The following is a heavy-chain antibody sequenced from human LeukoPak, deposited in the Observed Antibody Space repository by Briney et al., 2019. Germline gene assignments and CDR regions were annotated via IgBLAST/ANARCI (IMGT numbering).Heavy chain of an antibody. J-gene: IGHJ4*02. D-gene: IGHD3-10*01. CDR1: GFTFSSYA. CDR3: AKDRLGYGSGETFDY. CDR2: ISGSGGST. V-gene: IGHV3-23*01. Sequence: GGSLRLSCAASGFTFSSYAMSWVRQAPGKGLEWVSAISGSGGSTYYADSMKGRFTISRDNSKNTLYLQMNSLRAEDTAVYYCAKDRLGYGSGETFDYWGQGTLVTVSS.